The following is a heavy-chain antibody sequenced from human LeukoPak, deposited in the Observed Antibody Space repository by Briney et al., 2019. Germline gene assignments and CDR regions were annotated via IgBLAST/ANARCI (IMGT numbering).Heavy chain of an antibody. CDR1: GFNFNDAA. CDR3: AKDIQLSA. CDR2: IASSGRNT. V-gene: IGHV3-23*01. D-gene: IGHD5-24*01. J-gene: IGHJ3*01. Sequence: AGSLRLSCAAPGFNFNDAAMTWVRQAPGKGLEWVSLIASSGRNTYYTDSVRGRFTISRDNSKKTLSLQMNSLRVEDTAIYYCAKDIQLSAWGLGTMVTVSS.